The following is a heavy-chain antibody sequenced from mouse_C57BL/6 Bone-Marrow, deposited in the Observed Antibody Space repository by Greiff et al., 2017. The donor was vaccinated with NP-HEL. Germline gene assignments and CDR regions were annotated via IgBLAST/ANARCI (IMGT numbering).Heavy chain of an antibody. V-gene: IGHV1-7*01. Sequence: QVQLQQSGAELAKPGASVKLSCKASGYTFTSYWMHWVKQRPGQGLEWIGYINPSSGYTKYNQKFKDKATLTADKSSSTAYMQLSSLTYEDSAVYYCARGPPLYYYAMDYWGQGTSVTVSS. J-gene: IGHJ4*01. D-gene: IGHD2-3*01. CDR1: GYTFTSYW. CDR2: INPSSGYT. CDR3: ARGPPLYYYAMDY.